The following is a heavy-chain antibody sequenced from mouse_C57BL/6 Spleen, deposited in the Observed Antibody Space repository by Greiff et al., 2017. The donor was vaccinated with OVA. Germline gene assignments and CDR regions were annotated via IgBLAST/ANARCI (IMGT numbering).Heavy chain of an antibody. CDR2: IRSKSNNYAT. CDR3: VREDGYYEFAY. CDR1: GFSFNTYA. V-gene: IGHV10-1*01. Sequence: DAGGGLVQPKGSLKLSCAASGFSFNTYAMNWVRQAPGKGLEWVARIRSKSNNYATYYADSVKDRFTISRDDSESMLYLQMNNLKTEDTAMYYCVREDGYYEFAYWGQGTLVTVSA. J-gene: IGHJ3*01. D-gene: IGHD2-3*01.